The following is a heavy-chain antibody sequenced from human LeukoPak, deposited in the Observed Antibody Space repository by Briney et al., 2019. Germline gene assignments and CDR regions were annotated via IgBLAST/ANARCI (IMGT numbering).Heavy chain of an antibody. D-gene: IGHD1-26*01. CDR3: ARLRLSGGSFSVGWFDP. J-gene: IGHJ5*02. CDR2: IFHSGTT. Sequence: SDTLSLTCTVSDEVITSNNWWSWVRQSPGKGLEWIGEIFHSGTTRYKASLESRVTMLLDKSKNQFSLRLNSVTAADTAVYFCARLRLSGGSFSVGWFDPWGQGIQVTVSS. CDR1: DEVITSNNW. V-gene: IGHV4-4*02.